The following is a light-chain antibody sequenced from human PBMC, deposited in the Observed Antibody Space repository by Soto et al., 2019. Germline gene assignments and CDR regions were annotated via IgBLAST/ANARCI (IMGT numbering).Light chain of an antibody. Sequence: EIVLTQSPGTLSLSPGERATLSCRASQSVNRNYLAWYQQKPGQAPRLLIYGASNRAAGIPDRFSGSGSGTDFTLTISRLEPEDFAVYSCQQYGSSPITFGQGTQLEIK. J-gene: IGKJ5*01. V-gene: IGKV3-20*01. CDR2: GAS. CDR3: QQYGSSPIT. CDR1: QSVNRNY.